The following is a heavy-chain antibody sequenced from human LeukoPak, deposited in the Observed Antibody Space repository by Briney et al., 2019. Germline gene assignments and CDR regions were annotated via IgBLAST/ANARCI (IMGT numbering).Heavy chain of an antibody. V-gene: IGHV3-49*04. Sequence: GGSLRLSCAASGFTFSSYAMHWVRQAPGKGLEWVGFIRSKAYGGTTEYAASVKGRFTISRDDSKSIAYLQMNSLKTEDTAVYYCTRDVFERGWYPYYFDYWGQGTLVTVSS. J-gene: IGHJ4*02. CDR3: TRDVFERGWYPYYFDY. CDR2: IRSKAYGGTT. D-gene: IGHD6-13*01. CDR1: GFTFSSYA.